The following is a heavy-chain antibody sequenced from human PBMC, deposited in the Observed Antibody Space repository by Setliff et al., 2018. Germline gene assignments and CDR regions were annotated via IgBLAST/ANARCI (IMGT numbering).Heavy chain of an antibody. CDR1: GYTFSHSG. J-gene: IGHJ1*01. CDR3: SRLVRYCSRTTCPTASGAEL. D-gene: IGHD2-2*01. Sequence: GASVKVSCKASGYTFSHSGITWVRQAPGQGLEWMGWISAYTGNTNYAQKLQGRVTMTTDSPTNTAYLELRGLTSDDTAVYYCSRLVRYCSRTTCPTASGAELWGQGTLVTVSS. CDR2: ISAYTGNT. V-gene: IGHV1-18*01.